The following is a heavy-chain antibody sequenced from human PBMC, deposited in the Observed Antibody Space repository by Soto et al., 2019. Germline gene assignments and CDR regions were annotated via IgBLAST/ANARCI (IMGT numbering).Heavy chain of an antibody. D-gene: IGHD2-2*01. CDR2: IYDSGST. J-gene: IGHJ6*03. Sequence: SETLSLTCTVSGGSISTYYWSWIRQPPGKGLEWMGYIYDSGSTNYNPSLKSRVTISVDTSKNQFSLELTSVTAADTAVYYFARHWIVVVLAAMKGYSLRDYFYFYMDVWGKGTTVTVSS. CDR1: GGSISTYY. V-gene: IGHV4-59*08. CDR3: ARHWIVVVLAAMKGYSLRDYFYFYMDV.